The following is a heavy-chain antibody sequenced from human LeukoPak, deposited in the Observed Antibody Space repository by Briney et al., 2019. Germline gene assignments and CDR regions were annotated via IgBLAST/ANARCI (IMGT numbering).Heavy chain of an antibody. Sequence: GASVKASCKASGYTFTGYYMHWVRQAPGQGLEWMGWINPNSGGTNYAQKFQDRVTMTRDTSISTAYMELSRLRSDDTAVYYCARDQNYYDSSGYYGIDCWGQGTLVTVSS. J-gene: IGHJ4*02. CDR2: INPNSGGT. V-gene: IGHV1-2*02. CDR1: GYTFTGYY. CDR3: ARDQNYYDSSGYYGIDC. D-gene: IGHD3-22*01.